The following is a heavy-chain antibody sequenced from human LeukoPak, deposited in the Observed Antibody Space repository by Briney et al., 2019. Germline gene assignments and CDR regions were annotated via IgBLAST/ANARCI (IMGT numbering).Heavy chain of an antibody. D-gene: IGHD2-8*01. J-gene: IGHJ4*02. CDR2: ISYDGSNK. Sequence: GGSLRLSCAASGLTFSSHWMHWVRQAPGKGLEWVAVISYDGSNKYYADSVKGRFTISRDNSKNTLYLQMNSLRAEDTAVYYCARDRSNYCTNGVCYIFDYWGQGTLVTVSS. CDR3: ARDRSNYCTNGVCYIFDY. V-gene: IGHV3-30-3*01. CDR1: GLTFSSHW.